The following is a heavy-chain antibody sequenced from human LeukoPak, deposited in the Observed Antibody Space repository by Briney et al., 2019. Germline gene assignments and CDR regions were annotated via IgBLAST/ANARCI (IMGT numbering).Heavy chain of an antibody. J-gene: IGHJ3*02. CDR2: IIPIFGTA. V-gene: IGHV1-69*05. CDR3: ARDRGCSSTSCSDAFDI. CDR1: GGTFSSYA. D-gene: IGHD2-2*01. Sequence: GASVKVSCKASGGTFSSYAISWVRQAPGQGLEWMGGIIPIFGTANYAQKFQGRVTITTDESTSTAYMELSSLRSEDTAVYCCARDRGCSSTSCSDAFDIWGQGTMVTVSS.